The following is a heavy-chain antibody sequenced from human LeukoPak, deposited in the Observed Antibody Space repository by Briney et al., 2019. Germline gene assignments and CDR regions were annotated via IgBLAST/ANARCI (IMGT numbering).Heavy chain of an antibody. V-gene: IGHV1-2*02. CDR3: ARDHLVVPGGYADHYYGMDV. CDR1: GYTFTAYY. D-gene: IGHD2-2*01. CDR2: INPNSGGT. Sequence: ASVKVSCKASGYTFTAYYMHWERQAPGQGLEWMGWINPNSGGTNYAQKFQGRVTMTRDTSISTANMELSRLRSDDTAVYYCARDHLVVPGGYADHYYGMDVWGQGTTVTVSS. J-gene: IGHJ6*02.